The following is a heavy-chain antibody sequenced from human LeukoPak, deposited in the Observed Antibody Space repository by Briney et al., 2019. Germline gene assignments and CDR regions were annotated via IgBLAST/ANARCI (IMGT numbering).Heavy chain of an antibody. D-gene: IGHD6-19*01. V-gene: IGHV3-9*01. CDR1: GFTFDDYA. CDR2: ISWNSGSI. CDR3: AKDIGVGPGPGPIGRYSSGWYEVGFDY. J-gene: IGHJ4*02. Sequence: GGSLRLSCAASGFTFDDYAMHWVRQAPGKGLEWVSGISWNSGSIGYADSVKGRFTISRDNAKNSLYLQMNSLRAEDTALYYCAKDIGVGPGPGPIGRYSSGWYEVGFDYWGQGTLVTVSS.